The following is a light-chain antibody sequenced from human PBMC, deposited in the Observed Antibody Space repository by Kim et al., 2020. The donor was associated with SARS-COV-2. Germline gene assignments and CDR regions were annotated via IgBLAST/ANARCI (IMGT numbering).Light chain of an antibody. CDR3: NSYTSSSTLVV. Sequence: QSALTQPASVSGSPGQSITISCTGTSSDVGGYDYVSWYQQHPGKAPKLMIYDVNHRPSGVSNRFSGSKSGNTASLTISGLQAEDEADYYCNSYTSSSTLVVFGGGTQLTVL. CDR2: DVN. V-gene: IGLV2-14*03. J-gene: IGLJ2*01. CDR1: SSDVGGYDY.